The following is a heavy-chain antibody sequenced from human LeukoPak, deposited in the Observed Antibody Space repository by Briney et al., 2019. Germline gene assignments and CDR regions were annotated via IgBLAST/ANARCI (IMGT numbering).Heavy chain of an antibody. CDR3: ARDRSFLRFGGFDY. J-gene: IGHJ4*02. V-gene: IGHV4-59*01. CDR2: IYYSGST. D-gene: IGHD3-10*01. Sequence: PSETLSLNCTVSGGSISSYYWSWIRQPPGKGLEWIGYIYYSGSTNYNPSLKSRVTISVDTSKNQFSLKLSSVTAADTAVYYCARDRSFLRFGGFDYWGQGTLVTVSS. CDR1: GGSISSYY.